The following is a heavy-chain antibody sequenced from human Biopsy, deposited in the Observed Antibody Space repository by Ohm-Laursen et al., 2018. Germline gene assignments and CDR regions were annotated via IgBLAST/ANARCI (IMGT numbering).Heavy chain of an antibody. CDR3: ARGSNEYGGLYFPH. J-gene: IGHJ1*01. CDR1: GGSFTGHY. V-gene: IGHV4-59*11. CDR2: ISHTGYT. D-gene: IGHD4-23*01. Sequence: GTLSLTCSVSGGSFTGHYWTWIRQPPGKGLEWIGHISHTGYTSYKPSLKSRVTISLDTSRKHFSLRLTSLAAADTAVYYCARGSNEYGGLYFPHWGQGTLVTVSS.